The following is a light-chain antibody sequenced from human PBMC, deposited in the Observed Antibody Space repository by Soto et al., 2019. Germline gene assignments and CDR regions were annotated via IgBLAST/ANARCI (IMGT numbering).Light chain of an antibody. CDR2: GAS. Sequence: EIVLTQSPGTLSLSPGERATLSCRASQSVSSSYLAWYQQKPGQAPRLLIYGASSRATGIPDRFSGSWSGTDFTLTISRLEPEDFAMYYCQQYGSSYPFGQGTKLEIK. J-gene: IGKJ2*01. V-gene: IGKV3-20*01. CDR1: QSVSSSY. CDR3: QQYGSSYP.